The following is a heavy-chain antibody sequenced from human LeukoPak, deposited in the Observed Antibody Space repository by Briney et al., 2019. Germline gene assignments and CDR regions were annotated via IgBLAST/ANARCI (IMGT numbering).Heavy chain of an antibody. J-gene: IGHJ4*02. V-gene: IGHV3-23*01. D-gene: IGHD2-21*02. CDR2: ITSSGGRI. CDR3: AKRLSSGDYYSAFDF. Sequence: GGSLRLSCAASGFTFISYAMSWVRQAPGKGLEWVSAITSSGGRIYYADSVKGRFTISRDDSTNTLYLQMNSMRAEDTAVYYCAKRLSSGDYYSAFDFWGQGTLVTVSS. CDR1: GFTFISYA.